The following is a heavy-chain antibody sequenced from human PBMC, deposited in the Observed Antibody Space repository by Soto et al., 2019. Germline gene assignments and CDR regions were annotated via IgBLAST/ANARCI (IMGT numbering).Heavy chain of an antibody. CDR3: TTDFSSGWFFDY. J-gene: IGHJ4*02. CDR2: IKSKTQGGTT. V-gene: IGHV3-15*07. D-gene: IGHD6-19*01. CDR1: GFTFTNAW. Sequence: EVQLVESGGDLVKPAGSLRLSCVASGFTFTNAWMNWVRQAPGKGLEWVGRIKSKTQGGTTDYAAPVKGRFIISRDDSKKMLYLQMNSLKTEDTAVYYCTTDFSSGWFFDYWGQGTLVTVSS.